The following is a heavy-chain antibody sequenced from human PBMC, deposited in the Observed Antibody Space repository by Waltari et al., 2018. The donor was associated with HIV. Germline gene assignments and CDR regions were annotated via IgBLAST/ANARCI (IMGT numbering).Heavy chain of an antibody. CDR1: GFTFSSYW. CDR2: IHSDGSST. V-gene: IGHV3-74*01. D-gene: IGHD2-8*01. J-gene: IGHJ3*02. CDR3: ARGNGHAFDI. Sequence: EVQLVESGGGLVQPGGSLGLSCAASGFTFSSYWMHWVRQAPGKGLVWVSRIHSDGSSTSYADSVKGRFTISRDNAKNTLYLQMNSLRAEDTAVYYCARGNGHAFDIWGQGTMVTVSS.